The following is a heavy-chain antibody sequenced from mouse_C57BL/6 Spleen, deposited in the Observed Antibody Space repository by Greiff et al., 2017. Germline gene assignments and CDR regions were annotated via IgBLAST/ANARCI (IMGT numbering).Heavy chain of an antibody. J-gene: IGHJ3*01. Sequence: VQLQQPGAELVMPGASVKLSCKASGYTFTSYWMHWVKQRPGQGLEWIGEIDPSDSYTNYNQKFKGKSTLTVDKSSSTVYMQLSSLTSEDSAVYYCARSGIYDGYSFAYWGQGTLVTVSA. D-gene: IGHD2-3*01. CDR1: GYTFTSYW. V-gene: IGHV1-69*01. CDR2: IDPSDSYT. CDR3: ARSGIYDGYSFAY.